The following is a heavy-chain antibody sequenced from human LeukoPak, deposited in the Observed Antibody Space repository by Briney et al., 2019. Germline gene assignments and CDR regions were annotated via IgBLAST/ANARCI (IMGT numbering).Heavy chain of an antibody. CDR2: IKSDGSET. CDR1: GFTFCDYW. Sequence: PGGSLRLSCAASGFTFCDYWMTWVRQAPGRGLECVAEIKSDGSETYYVDSVEGRFTISRDNAKNSLYLQMNSLRAEDTAVYYCARATIFGVVTALGPLDSWGQGTLVTVSS. J-gene: IGHJ4*02. D-gene: IGHD3-3*01. V-gene: IGHV3-7*01. CDR3: ARATIFGVVTALGPLDS.